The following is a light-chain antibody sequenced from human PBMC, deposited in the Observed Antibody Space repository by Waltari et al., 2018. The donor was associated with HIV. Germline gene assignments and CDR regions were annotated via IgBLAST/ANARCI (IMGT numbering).Light chain of an antibody. J-gene: IGLJ2*01. Sequence: QSVLTQPPSVSGAPRQRVTISCTGSNSNIGAGYNVHWYQHLPGTAPKLLIYGNSNRPSGVPDRFSGSKSGVSASLAITGLQAEDEANYYCQSYDDSLSATVFGGGTKLIVL. V-gene: IGLV1-40*01. CDR2: GNS. CDR1: NSNIGAGYN. CDR3: QSYDDSLSATV.